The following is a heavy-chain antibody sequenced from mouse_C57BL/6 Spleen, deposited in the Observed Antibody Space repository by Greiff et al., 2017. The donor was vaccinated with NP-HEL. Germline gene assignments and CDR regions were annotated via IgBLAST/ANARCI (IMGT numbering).Heavy chain of an antibody. Sequence: QVQLKESGPGLVAPSQSLSITCTVSGFSLTSYGVSWVRQPPGKGLEWLGVIWGDGSTNYHSALISSLSIRKEKSMSQVFVKLNSLQTDDTATYYCAKGALGQGFAYWGQGTLVTVSA. D-gene: IGHD3-3*01. CDR2: IWGDGST. J-gene: IGHJ3*01. V-gene: IGHV2-3*01. CDR3: AKGALGQGFAY. CDR1: GFSLTSYG.